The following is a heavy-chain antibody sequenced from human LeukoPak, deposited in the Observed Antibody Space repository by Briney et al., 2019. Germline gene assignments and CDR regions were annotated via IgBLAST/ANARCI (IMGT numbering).Heavy chain of an antibody. V-gene: IGHV3-23*01. CDR2: ISGNGGNT. J-gene: IGHJ6*03. Sequence: GGSLRLSCAASGFIVSNNFMNWVRQAPGKGLEWVSAISGNGGNTYYADSVKGRFTISRDNSKNTLYLQMNSLRAEDTAVYYCAKEYYYDSTGNYYYMDVWGKGTTVTVSS. CDR3: AKEYYYDSTGNYYYMDV. CDR1: GFIVSNNF. D-gene: IGHD3-22*01.